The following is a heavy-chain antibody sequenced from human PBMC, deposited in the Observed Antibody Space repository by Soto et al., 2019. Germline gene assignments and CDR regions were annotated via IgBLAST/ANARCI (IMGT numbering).Heavy chain of an antibody. CDR1: GFTFSSYA. V-gene: IGHV3-30-3*01. Sequence: GGSLRLSCAASGFTFSSYAMHWVRQAPGKGLEWVAVISYDGSNKYYADSVKCRFTISRDNSKNTLYLQMNSLRAEDTAVYYCARASDFWSGHRYYYDMDVWAQATTLTVSS. J-gene: IGHJ6*02. CDR3: ARASDFWSGHRYYYDMDV. D-gene: IGHD3-3*01. CDR2: ISYDGSNK.